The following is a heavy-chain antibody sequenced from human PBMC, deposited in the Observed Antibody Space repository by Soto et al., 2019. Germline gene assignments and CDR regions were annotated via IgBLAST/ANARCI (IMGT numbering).Heavy chain of an antibody. CDR2: IYHSGNT. Sequence: QLQLQESGSGLVKPSQTLSLTCAVSGGSISSGGYSWSWIRQPPGKGLEWIGYIYHSGNTSYNPSLTRPITISIDEPHPPFSLKLSSVTAADTAVYYCARVPGYLAQGTLFTVAS. CDR1: GGSISSGGYS. CDR3: ARVPGY. V-gene: IGHV4-30-2*01. J-gene: IGHJ4*02.